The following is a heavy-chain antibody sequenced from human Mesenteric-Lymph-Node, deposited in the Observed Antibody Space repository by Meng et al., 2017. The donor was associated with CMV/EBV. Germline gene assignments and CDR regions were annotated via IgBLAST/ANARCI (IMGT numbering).Heavy chain of an antibody. CDR3: TADYDFWSGYYIDY. D-gene: IGHD3-3*01. CDR2: IKSKTDGGTT. J-gene: IGHJ4*02. CDR1: GFTFSRYS. Sequence: GFTFSRYSMNWVRQAPGKGLEWVGRIKSKTDGGTTDYAAPVKGRFTISRDDSKNTLYLQMNSLKTEDTAVYYCTADYDFWSGYYIDYWGQGTLVTVSS. V-gene: IGHV3-15*01.